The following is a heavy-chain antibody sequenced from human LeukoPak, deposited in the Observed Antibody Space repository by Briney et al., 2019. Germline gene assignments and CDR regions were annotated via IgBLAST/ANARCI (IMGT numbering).Heavy chain of an antibody. V-gene: IGHV1-46*01. D-gene: IGHD3-3*01. Sequence: ASVTVSCKASGYTFTSYYMHWVRQAPGQGLEWMGIINPSGGNTNYAQKFQGRVTMTRDTSTSTVYMELSSLRSEDTAVYYCARGATHRGIWSGYYFDYWGQGILVTVSS. CDR2: INPSGGNT. J-gene: IGHJ4*02. CDR1: GYTFTSYY. CDR3: ARGATHRGIWSGYYFDY.